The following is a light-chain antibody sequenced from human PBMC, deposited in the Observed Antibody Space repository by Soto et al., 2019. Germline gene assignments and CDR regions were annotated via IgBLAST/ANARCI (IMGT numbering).Light chain of an antibody. CDR1: QSISSY. V-gene: IGKV1-9*01. J-gene: IGKJ3*01. CDR2: GAV. Sequence: DIQMTQSPSSLSASVGDRVTITCRASQSISSYLNWYQQKPGKAPKLLIYGAVTLQSGVPSRFSGSGSGTDFTLTISSLQPDDLATYYCQQLNNFPPFTFGPGTKVDLK. CDR3: QQLNNFPPFT.